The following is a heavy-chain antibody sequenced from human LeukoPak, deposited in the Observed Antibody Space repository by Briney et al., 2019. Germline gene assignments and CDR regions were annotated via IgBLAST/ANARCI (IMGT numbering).Heavy chain of an antibody. CDR3: AREKIAVAEGTKSSNYYYYYYMDV. D-gene: IGHD6-19*01. CDR1: GGSISSGSYY. J-gene: IGHJ6*03. Sequence: SETLSLTCTVSGGSISSGSYYWSWIRQPPGKGLEWIGYIYYSGSTNYDPSLKSRVTISVDTSKNQFSLKLSSVTAADTAVYYCAREKIAVAEGTKSSNYYYYYYMDVWGKGTTVTISS. V-gene: IGHV4-61*01. CDR2: IYYSGST.